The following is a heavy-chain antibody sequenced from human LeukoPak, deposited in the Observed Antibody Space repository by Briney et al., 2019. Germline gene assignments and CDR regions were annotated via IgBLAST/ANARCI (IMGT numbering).Heavy chain of an antibody. V-gene: IGHV1-18*01. CDR1: GYTFTSYA. CDR2: ISAYNGNT. Sequence: ASVKVSCKASGYTFTSYAITWVRQAPGQGLEWMGWISAYNGNTNYAQMLQGRVTMTTDTSTSTAYMELRSLRSDDTAVYYCARSPPTYYDSSGYSDYWGQGTLVTVSS. D-gene: IGHD3-22*01. CDR3: ARSPPTYYDSSGYSDY. J-gene: IGHJ4*02.